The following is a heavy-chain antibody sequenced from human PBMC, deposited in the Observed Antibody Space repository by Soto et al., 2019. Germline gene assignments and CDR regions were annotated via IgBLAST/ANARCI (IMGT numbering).Heavy chain of an antibody. CDR3: AKDMKWGGMTTIHYFDS. CDR2: ISSNSDTI. V-gene: IGHV3-9*02. D-gene: IGHD4-17*01. Sequence: EVQLVESGGGLVQPGRSLRLSCVASGFTADDYAMHWVRQAPGKGLEWVSGISSNSDTIDYADSVKGRFTISRDKAKNSLFLQMNSLRPEATALYYCAKDMKWGGMTTIHYFDSWGQGTLVTVSS. CDR1: GFTADDYA. J-gene: IGHJ4*02.